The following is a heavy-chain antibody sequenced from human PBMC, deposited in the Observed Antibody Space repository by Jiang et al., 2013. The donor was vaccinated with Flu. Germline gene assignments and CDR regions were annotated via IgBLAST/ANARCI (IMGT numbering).Heavy chain of an antibody. CDR3: AKVLGIENPFFDI. J-gene: IGHJ3*02. V-gene: IGHV4-38-2*02. Sequence: PGKGLEWIGNIYHSGNTYYKPSLKSRVTISVDTSKNQFSLRLTSVTAADTAVYYCAKVLGIENPFFDIWGQGTMVTVSS. D-gene: IGHD1-14*01. CDR2: IYHSGNT.